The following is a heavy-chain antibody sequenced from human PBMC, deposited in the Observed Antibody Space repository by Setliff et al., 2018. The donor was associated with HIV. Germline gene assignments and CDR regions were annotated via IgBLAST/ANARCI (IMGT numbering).Heavy chain of an antibody. J-gene: IGHJ4*02. CDR3: ARSQYDILTGYYIIGFDY. D-gene: IGHD3-9*01. V-gene: IGHV1-69*05. CDR2: IIPIFGTA. CDR1: GYTVTELS. Sequence: ASVKVSCKVSGYTVTELSINWVRQAPGQGLEWMGGIIPIFGTANYAQKFQGRVTITTDESTSTAYMELSSLRSEDTAVYYCARSQYDILTGYYIIGFDYWGQGTLVTVSS.